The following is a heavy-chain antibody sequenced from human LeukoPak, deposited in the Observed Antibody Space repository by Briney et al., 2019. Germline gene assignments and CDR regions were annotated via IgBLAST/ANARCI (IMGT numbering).Heavy chain of an antibody. Sequence: ASVKVSCKASGYTFTGHYIHWVRQAPGQGLEWMGWINPNSGGANYAQKFQGRVTITRDTSISTAYMELISLRSDDTAVYYCARVRTTLDYWGQGTLVTVSS. D-gene: IGHD1/OR15-1a*01. J-gene: IGHJ4*02. CDR2: INPNSGGA. V-gene: IGHV1-2*02. CDR3: ARVRTTLDY. CDR1: GYTFTGHY.